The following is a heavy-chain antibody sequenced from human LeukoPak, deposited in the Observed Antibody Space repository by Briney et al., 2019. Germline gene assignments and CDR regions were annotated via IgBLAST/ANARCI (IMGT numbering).Heavy chain of an antibody. V-gene: IGHV4-34*01. J-gene: IGHJ4*02. D-gene: IGHD6-25*01. CDR1: GGSFSGYY. CDR3: ARRYSSGVWDY. CDR2: INHSGST. Sequence: SETLSLTCAVYGGSFSGYYWSWIRQPPGKGLEWIGEINHSGSTNYNPSLKSRVTISVDTSKNQFSLKLSPETAADTAVYYCARRYSSGVWDYWGQGTLVTVSS.